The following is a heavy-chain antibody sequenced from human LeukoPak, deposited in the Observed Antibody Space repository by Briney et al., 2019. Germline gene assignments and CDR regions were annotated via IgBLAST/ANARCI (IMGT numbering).Heavy chain of an antibody. CDR1: GFTFSNAW. CDR2: IKSKTDGGTT. J-gene: IGHJ4*02. V-gene: IGHV3-15*01. CDR3: TTRITMIVVTPDS. Sequence: PGGSLRLSCAASGFTFSNAWMSWVREAPGKGLGWVGRIKSKTDGGTTDYAAPVNGRFTISRDDSKNTLYLQMNSLKTEDTAVYYCTTRITMIVVTPDSWGQGTLVTVSS. D-gene: IGHD3-22*01.